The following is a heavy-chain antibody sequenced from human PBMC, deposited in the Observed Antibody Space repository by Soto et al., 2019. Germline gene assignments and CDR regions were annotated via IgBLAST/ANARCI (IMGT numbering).Heavy chain of an antibody. CDR2: ISDRGDET. D-gene: IGHD2-21*02. J-gene: IGHJ6*02. CDR3: AREVTGRRYYYGMDV. Sequence: GGSLRLSCAASGFIFSNQAMCWVRQGPGKGLEWVSCISDRGDETFFLDSVKGRFAISRDNSKNTLYLQMNSLRAEDTAVYYCAREVTGRRYYYGMDVWGQGTTVTVSS. CDR1: GFIFSNQA. V-gene: IGHV3-23*01.